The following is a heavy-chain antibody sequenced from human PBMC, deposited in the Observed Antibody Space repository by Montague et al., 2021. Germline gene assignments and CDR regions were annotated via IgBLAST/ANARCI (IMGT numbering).Heavy chain of an antibody. V-gene: IGHV4-39*01. CDR1: GGDKRNTIYY. Sequence: SETLSRTGKGEGGDKRNTIYYWAWIRQPPGKGLVWLGSIYYSGSTYYNTSLRNRVIMSVDTSKNQFSLNLTSVTAADTALYYCAPLRGLAAPWGQGTLVAVSP. CDR3: APLRGLAAP. J-gene: IGHJ5*02. CDR2: IYYSGST. D-gene: IGHD2-15*01.